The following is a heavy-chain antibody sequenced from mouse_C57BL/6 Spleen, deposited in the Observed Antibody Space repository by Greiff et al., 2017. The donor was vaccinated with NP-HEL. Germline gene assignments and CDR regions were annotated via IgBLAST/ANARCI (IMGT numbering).Heavy chain of an antibody. CDR2: ISDGGSYT. J-gene: IGHJ4*01. D-gene: IGHD2-5*01. Sequence: VESGGGLVKPGGSLKLSCAASGFTFSSYAMSWVRQTPEKRLEWVATISDGGSYTYYPDNVKGRFTISRDNAKNNLYLQMSHLKSEDTAMYYCAREDSKGAMDYWGQGTSVTVSS. CDR3: AREDSKGAMDY. V-gene: IGHV5-4*01. CDR1: GFTFSSYA.